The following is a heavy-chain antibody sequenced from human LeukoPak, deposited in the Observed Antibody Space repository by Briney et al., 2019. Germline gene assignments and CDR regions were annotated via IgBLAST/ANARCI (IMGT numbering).Heavy chain of an antibody. V-gene: IGHV3-48*04. J-gene: IGHJ4*02. CDR3: VGGPGY. CDR2: ISSGSSTI. CDR1: GFAFSTYS. D-gene: IGHD3-10*01. Sequence: GGSLRLSCAASGFAFSTYSMNWVRQAPGMGLEWISYISSGSSTIYYADSVKGRFTISRDNAKNSLYVQMNSLRAEDTAVYYCVGGPGYWGQGTLVTVSS.